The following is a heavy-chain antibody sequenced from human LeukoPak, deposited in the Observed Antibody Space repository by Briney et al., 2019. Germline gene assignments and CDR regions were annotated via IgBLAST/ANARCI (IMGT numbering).Heavy chain of an antibody. CDR1: GGSFSGYY. V-gene: IGHV4-34*01. Sequence: PSETLSLTCAVYGGSFSGYYWSWIRQPPGKGLEWIGEINHSGSTNYNPSLKSRVTISVDTSKNQFSLKLSSVTAADTAVYYCARGLPLYDFWSGYPNPSGPNWFDPWGQGTLVTVSS. CDR3: ARGLPLYDFWSGYPNPSGPNWFDP. D-gene: IGHD3-3*01. J-gene: IGHJ5*02. CDR2: INHSGST.